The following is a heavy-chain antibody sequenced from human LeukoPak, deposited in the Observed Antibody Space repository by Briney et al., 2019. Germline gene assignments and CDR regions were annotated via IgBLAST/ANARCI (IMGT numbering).Heavy chain of an antibody. D-gene: IGHD4-17*01. J-gene: IGHJ4*02. CDR2: ISSNGGST. Sequence: GGSLRLSCAASGFTFSSYAMHWVRQAPGKGLEYVSAISSNGGSTYYANSVKGRFTISRDNSKNTLYLQMGSLRAEDMAVYYCARAAGDYEYYFDYWGQGTLVTVSS. CDR3: ARAAGDYEYYFDY. CDR1: GFTFSSYA. V-gene: IGHV3-64*01.